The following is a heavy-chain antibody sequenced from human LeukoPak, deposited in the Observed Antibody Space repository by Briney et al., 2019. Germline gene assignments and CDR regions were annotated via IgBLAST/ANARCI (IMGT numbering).Heavy chain of an antibody. Sequence: PGGSLRLSCAASGFTFSSYWMHWVRQVPGKGLVWVSRIGTDGSRTTYADYVQGRFTISRDNAKNTLYLQMNSLRAEDTAVYYCARGYYYNSRAFSVDAFDIWGLGTMVTVSS. V-gene: IGHV3-74*01. CDR1: GFTFSSYW. D-gene: IGHD3-22*01. J-gene: IGHJ3*02. CDR2: IGTDGSRT. CDR3: ARGYYYNSRAFSVDAFDI.